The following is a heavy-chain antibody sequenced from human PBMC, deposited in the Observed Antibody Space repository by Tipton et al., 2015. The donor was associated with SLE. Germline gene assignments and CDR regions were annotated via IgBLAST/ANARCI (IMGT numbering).Heavy chain of an antibody. CDR2: IYQRGGT. D-gene: IGHD3-3*01. V-gene: IGHV4-59*12. J-gene: IGHJ4*02. CDR3: ATRGAFGVVTFFDS. CDR1: GASISSSY. Sequence: TLSLTCNVSGASISSSYLSWIRQPPGTGLEWIGHIYQRGGTYYNPSLKGRVTISVDRSENQFSLELRSVTAADTAVYYCATRGAFGVVTFFDSWGQGTLVTVSS.